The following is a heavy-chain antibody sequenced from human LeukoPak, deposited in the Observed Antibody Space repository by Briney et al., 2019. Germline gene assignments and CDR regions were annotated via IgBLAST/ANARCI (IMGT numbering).Heavy chain of an antibody. CDR2: IYSGGST. CDR1: GFSVSSNY. CDR3: ARVTEGDYVDY. J-gene: IGHJ4*02. V-gene: IGHV3-66*01. Sequence: GGSLRLSCAASGFSVSSNYMSWVRQAPGKGLEWVSVIYSGGSTYYADSVKGRFTISRDDSKNTLYLQMNSLRAEDTAVYYCARVTEGDYVDYWGQGTLVTVSS.